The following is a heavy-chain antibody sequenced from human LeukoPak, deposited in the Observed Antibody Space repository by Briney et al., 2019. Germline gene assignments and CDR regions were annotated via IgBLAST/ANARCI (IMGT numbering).Heavy chain of an antibody. CDR3: ARVTYTGSYPNWFDS. V-gene: IGHV4-59*01. CDR2: IYYSGGT. D-gene: IGHD1-26*01. Sequence: SETLSLTCTVSGGSISSYYWSWIRQPPGKGLEWIGYIYYSGGTNYNPSLKSRVTISVDTSKNQFSLKLSSVTAADTAVYYCARVTYTGSYPNWFDSWGQGTLVTVSS. CDR1: GGSISSYY. J-gene: IGHJ5*01.